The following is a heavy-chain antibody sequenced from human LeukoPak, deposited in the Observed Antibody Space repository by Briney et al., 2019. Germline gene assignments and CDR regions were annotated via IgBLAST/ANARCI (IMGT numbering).Heavy chain of an antibody. V-gene: IGHV3-21*01. J-gene: IGHJ4*02. Sequence: GGSLRLSCAVSGFTFSSYSMNWVRQAPGKGLEWVSSISSSSSYIYYADSVKGRFTISRDTAKNSLYLQMNNLRAEDTAVYYCARGAGGGYLNFFDYWGQGTLVTVSS. D-gene: IGHD3-16*02. CDR2: ISSSSSYI. CDR3: ARGAGGGYLNFFDY. CDR1: GFTFSSYS.